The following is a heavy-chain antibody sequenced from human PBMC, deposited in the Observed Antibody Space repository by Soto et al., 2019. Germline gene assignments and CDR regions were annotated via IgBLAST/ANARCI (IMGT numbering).Heavy chain of an antibody. CDR1: GFTFSSYA. Sequence: GGSLRLSCAASGFTFSSYAMSWVRQAPGKGLEWVSAISSSGGSTYYADSVKGRFTISRDNSKNTLYLQMNSLRAEDTAVYYCAKDGEVLRYFDWLSYYFDYWGQGTLVTVSS. CDR2: ISSSGGST. J-gene: IGHJ4*02. V-gene: IGHV3-23*01. D-gene: IGHD3-9*01. CDR3: AKDGEVLRYFDWLSYYFDY.